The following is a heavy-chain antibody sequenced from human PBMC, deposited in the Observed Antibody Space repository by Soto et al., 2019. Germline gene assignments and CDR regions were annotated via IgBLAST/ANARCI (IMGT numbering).Heavy chain of an antibody. CDR3: ARVVSPEAVADNLDY. D-gene: IGHD6-19*01. CDR2: ISSSSSTI. J-gene: IGHJ4*02. CDR1: GFTFSSYS. V-gene: IGHV3-48*01. Sequence: GGSLRLSCAASGFTFSSYSMNWVRQAPGKGLEWVSYISSSSSTIYYADSVKGRFTISRDNAKNSLYLQMNSLRAEDTAVYYCARVVSPEAVADNLDYWGQGTLVTVSS.